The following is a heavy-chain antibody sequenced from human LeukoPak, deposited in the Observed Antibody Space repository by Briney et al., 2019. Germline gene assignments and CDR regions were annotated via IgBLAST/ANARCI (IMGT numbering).Heavy chain of an antibody. Sequence: PSQTLSLACTVSGGSISSGSYYWSWIRQPAGKGLEWIGRIYTSGSTNYNPSLKSRVTISVDTSKNQFSLKLSSVTAADTAVYYCARNILATTNYFDYWGQGTLVTVSS. CDR3: ARNILATTNYFDY. V-gene: IGHV4-61*02. CDR2: IYTSGST. CDR1: GGSISSGSYY. D-gene: IGHD5-12*01. J-gene: IGHJ4*02.